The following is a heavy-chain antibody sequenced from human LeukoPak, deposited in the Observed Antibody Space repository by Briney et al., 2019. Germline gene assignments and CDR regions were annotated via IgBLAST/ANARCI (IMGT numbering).Heavy chain of an antibody. CDR2: ISWNSDTT. D-gene: IGHD3-10*01. CDR1: GFTFDDFA. V-gene: IGHV3-9*01. Sequence: GGSLRLSCAASGFTFDDFALHWVRQSPGKGLEWVSGISWNSDTTAYADSVKGRFTISRDNANDSLYLLMNNLTIEDTAFYYCAKAPHYYTSAIYWDYFKNWGKGSLVPVSS. J-gene: IGHJ4*02. CDR3: AKAPHYYTSAIYWDYFKN.